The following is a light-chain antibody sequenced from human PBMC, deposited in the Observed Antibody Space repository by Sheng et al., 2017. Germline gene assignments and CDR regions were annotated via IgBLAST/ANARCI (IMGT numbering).Light chain of an antibody. Sequence: EIVMTQSPATLSVSPGERATLSCRASQSVSSNLAWYQQKPGQAPRLLIYGASTRATGIPARFSGSGSGTEFTLTISSLQSEDFAVYFCQQYGGSPRTFGGGTKVESK. J-gene: IGKJ4*01. CDR1: QSVSSN. CDR2: GAS. CDR3: QQYGGSPRT. V-gene: IGKV3-15*01.